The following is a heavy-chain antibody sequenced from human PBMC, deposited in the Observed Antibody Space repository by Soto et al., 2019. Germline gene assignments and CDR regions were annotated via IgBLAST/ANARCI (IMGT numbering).Heavy chain of an antibody. D-gene: IGHD7-27*01. CDR3: AGAPNRAHFDF. CDR2: IYYTGST. CDR1: SGSISTYY. Sequence: QVQLQESGPGLVKPSETLSLTCTVSSGSISTYYWSWIRQPPGKGLEWIGYIYYTGSTNYNPSLKTPVAITMDTSKNQFFPNPSPVTAADTAVYYWAGAPNRAHFDFWGLGTLVTVSS. V-gene: IGHV4-59*08. J-gene: IGHJ4*02.